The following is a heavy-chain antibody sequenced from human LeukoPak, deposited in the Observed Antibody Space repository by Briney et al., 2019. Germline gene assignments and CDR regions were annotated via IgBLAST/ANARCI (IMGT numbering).Heavy chain of an antibody. J-gene: IGHJ4*02. CDR3: ATQGQPDGSGSYYNYFDY. V-gene: IGHV3-48*01. D-gene: IGHD3-10*01. CDR2: ISASRDIT. CDR1: GFNYSSYT. Sequence: LPGGSLRLSCAASGFNYSSYTMNWVRQAPGMGLEWLSYISASRDITYYADSVKGRFTISRDNAKNTLYLQMNSLRAEDTAVYYCATQGQPDGSGSYYNYFDYWGQGTLVTVSS.